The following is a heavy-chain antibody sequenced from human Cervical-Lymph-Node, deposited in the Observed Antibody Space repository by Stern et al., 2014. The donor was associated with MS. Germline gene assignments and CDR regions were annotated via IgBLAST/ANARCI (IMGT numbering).Heavy chain of an antibody. CDR3: ARQTTVTTFDFDY. CDR2: INPNSGGT. CDR1: GYTFTGYY. D-gene: IGHD4-17*01. Sequence: VQLEESGAEVKKPGASVKVSCKASGYTFTGYYMHWVRQAPGQGLEWMGRINPNSGGTNYAQKFQGRVTMTRDTSISTAYMELSRLRSDDTAVYYCARQTTVTTFDFDYWGQGTLVTVSS. V-gene: IGHV1-2*06. J-gene: IGHJ4*02.